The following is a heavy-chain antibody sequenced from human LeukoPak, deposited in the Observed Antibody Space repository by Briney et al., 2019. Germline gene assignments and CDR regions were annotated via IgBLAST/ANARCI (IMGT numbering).Heavy chain of an antibody. D-gene: IGHD6-25*01. CDR1: GFTVSSNY. Sequence: PGGSLRLSCAASGFTVSSNYMSWVRQAPRKGLEWVSVIYSGGSTYYADSVKGRFTISRDNSKNTLYLQMNSLRAEDTAVYYRARAGGIAAAGFVDVWGKGTTVTVSS. CDR2: IYSGGST. J-gene: IGHJ6*04. V-gene: IGHV3-53*01. CDR3: ARAGGIAAAGFVDV.